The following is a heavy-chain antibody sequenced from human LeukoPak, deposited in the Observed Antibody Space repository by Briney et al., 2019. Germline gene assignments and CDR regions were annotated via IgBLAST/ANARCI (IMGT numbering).Heavy chain of an antibody. CDR2: IIPILGIA. J-gene: IGHJ4*02. CDR1: GGTFSNYA. Sequence: SVKVSCKASGGTFSNYAISWVRQAPGQGLEWMGRIIPILGIANYAQKFQGRVTITADKSTSTAYMELSSLRSEDTAVYYCARDFAVAGTGYDYWGQGTLVTVSS. CDR3: ARDFAVAGTGYDY. V-gene: IGHV1-69*04. D-gene: IGHD6-19*01.